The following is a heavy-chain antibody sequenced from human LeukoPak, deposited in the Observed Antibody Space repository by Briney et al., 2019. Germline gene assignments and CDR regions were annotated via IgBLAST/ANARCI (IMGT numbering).Heavy chain of an antibody. J-gene: IGHJ4*02. CDR1: GFSFNKYD. CDR3: AKGDAN. D-gene: IGHD5-24*01. CDR2: IRNDGSDK. V-gene: IGHV3-30*02. Sequence: GGSLRLSCVASGFSFNKYDMHWVRQAPGKGLEWVAFIRNDGSDKYYADSVKGRFTISRDNSKSTLYLQMNSLRAEDTAVYYCAKGDANWGQGTLVTVSS.